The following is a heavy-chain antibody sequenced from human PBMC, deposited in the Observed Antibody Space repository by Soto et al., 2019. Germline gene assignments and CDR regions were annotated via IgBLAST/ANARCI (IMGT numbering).Heavy chain of an antibody. CDR3: ARHVPRIAAAGLRGGGGYYYGMDV. D-gene: IGHD6-13*01. CDR1: GYSFTSYW. V-gene: IGHV5-10-1*03. J-gene: IGHJ6*02. Sequence: EVQLVQSGAEVKKPGESLRISCKGSGYSFTSYWISWVRQMPGKGLEWMGRNDPSDSYTNYSPSFQGHVTISADKSISIAYLQWSSLKASETAMYYCARHVPRIAAAGLRGGGGYYYGMDVWGQGTTVTVSS. CDR2: NDPSDSYT.